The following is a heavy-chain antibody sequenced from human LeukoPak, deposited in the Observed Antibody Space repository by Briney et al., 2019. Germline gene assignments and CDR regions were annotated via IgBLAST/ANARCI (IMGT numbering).Heavy chain of an antibody. Sequence: GGSLRLSCAASGFTFSSYEMNWVRQAPGKGLEWVSYISSNGSTIYYADSVKGRFTIYRDNAKKSLYLQMNSLRAEDTAVYYCVRDRGWLSNPGYFDYWGRGTVVTVSS. D-gene: IGHD3-22*01. CDR1: GFTFSSYE. J-gene: IGHJ4*02. V-gene: IGHV3-48*03. CDR2: ISSNGSTI. CDR3: VRDRGWLSNPGYFDY.